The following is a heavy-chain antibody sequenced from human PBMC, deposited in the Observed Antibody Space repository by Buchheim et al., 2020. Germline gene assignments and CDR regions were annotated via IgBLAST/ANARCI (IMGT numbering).Heavy chain of an antibody. J-gene: IGHJ4*02. CDR1: GGSFSGYY. CDR2: INHSGST. V-gene: IGHV4-34*01. Sequence: QVQLQQWGAGLLKPSETLSLTCAVYGGSFSGYYWSWIRQPPGQGLEWIGEINHSGSTNYNPSLKSRVTISVDTSKNQFSLNLRSVTAADTAVYSCASIRNWGTAINYFDYWGQGTL. D-gene: IGHD7-27*01. CDR3: ASIRNWGTAINYFDY.